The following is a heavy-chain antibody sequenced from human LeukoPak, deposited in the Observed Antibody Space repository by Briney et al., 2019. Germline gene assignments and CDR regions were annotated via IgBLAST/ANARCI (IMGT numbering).Heavy chain of an antibody. J-gene: IGHJ3*01. V-gene: IGHV3-53*04. D-gene: IGHD2-21*02. CDR2: IYSGGTT. CDR1: GFTFSSYG. Sequence: GGSLRLSCAASGFTFSSYGMHWVRQAPGKGLEWVSIIYSGGTTYYADSVKGRFTISRHNSMNTLYLQMNSLRAEDTAVYYCARAGEDYCGGDCFGVFDLWGQGTMVTVSS. CDR3: ARAGEDYCGGDCFGVFDL.